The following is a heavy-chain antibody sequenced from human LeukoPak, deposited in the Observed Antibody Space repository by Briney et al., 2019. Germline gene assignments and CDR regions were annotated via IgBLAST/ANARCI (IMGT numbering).Heavy chain of an antibody. V-gene: IGHV4-34*01. CDR3: ARGLDSGEFDY. J-gene: IGHJ4*02. Sequence: SETLSLTCAVYGGSFSGYYWSWIRQPPGEGLEWIGEINHSGSTNYNPSLKSRVTISVDTSKNQFSLKLSSVTAADTAVYYCARGLDSGEFDYWGQGTLVTVSS. CDR1: GGSFSGYY. CDR2: INHSGST. D-gene: IGHD3-10*01.